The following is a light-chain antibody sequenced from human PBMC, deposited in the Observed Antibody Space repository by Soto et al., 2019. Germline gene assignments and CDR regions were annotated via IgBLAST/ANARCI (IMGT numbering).Light chain of an antibody. Sequence: AIRLTPSPCSLSASPGDRVTVTGRASQGISSYLAWYQQKPGKAPKLLIYAASTLQSGVPSRFSGSGSGTDFTLTISCLQSEDFATYYCQQDYSYPRTFGQRTKV. CDR1: QGISSY. J-gene: IGKJ1*01. CDR2: AAS. V-gene: IGKV1-8*01. CDR3: QQDYSYPRT.